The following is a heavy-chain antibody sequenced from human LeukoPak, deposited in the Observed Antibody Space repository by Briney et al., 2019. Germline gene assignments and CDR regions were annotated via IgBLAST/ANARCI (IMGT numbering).Heavy chain of an antibody. V-gene: IGHV3-30*02. CDR1: GFGFSRYD. D-gene: IGHD3-3*01. J-gene: IGHJ4*02. CDR2: IRYEGSKK. Sequence: GGSLRLSCAASGFGFSRYDIHWVRQAPGKGLEGGAFIRYEGSKKIYADSVKGRFTISRDNFMSTVYLQMNSLRAEATAVYYCAKDRQTITIFGVVNTPRANFDYWGQGALVTVSS. CDR3: AKDRQTITIFGVVNTPRANFDY.